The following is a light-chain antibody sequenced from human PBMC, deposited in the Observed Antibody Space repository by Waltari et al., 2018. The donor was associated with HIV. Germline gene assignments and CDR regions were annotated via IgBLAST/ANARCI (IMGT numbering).Light chain of an antibody. CDR3: QHYNNWPPWA. Sequence: ERVMTQSPATLSVSPGERATLSCRASQSVTSDLAWYQQKPGQAPRLLIYGASTRATGIPARFSGSGSGTEFTLTISRLQSEDSAVYYCQHYNNWPPWAFGQGTKVEIK. CDR2: GAS. CDR1: QSVTSD. J-gene: IGKJ1*01. V-gene: IGKV3-15*01.